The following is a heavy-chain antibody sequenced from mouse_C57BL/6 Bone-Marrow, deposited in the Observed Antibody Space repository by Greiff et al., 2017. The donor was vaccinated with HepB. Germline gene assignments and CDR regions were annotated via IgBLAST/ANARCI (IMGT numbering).Heavy chain of an antibody. D-gene: IGHD2-1*01. CDR1: GYTFTDYY. CDR2: INPNNGGT. V-gene: IGHV1-26*01. CDR3: ARWEGSITVSTMVTTRGFRVPVVSDWCKVLTKRSTTVLTGRGYFDY. Sequence: EVQLQQSGPELVKPGASVKISCKASGYTFTDYYMNWVKQSHGKSLEWIGDINPNNGGTSYNQKFKGKATLTVDKSSSQAYMERRSRTSEASAVYYCARWEGSITVSTMVTTRGFRVPVVSDWCKVLTKRSTTVLTGRGYFDYWGQGTTLTVSS. J-gene: IGHJ2*01.